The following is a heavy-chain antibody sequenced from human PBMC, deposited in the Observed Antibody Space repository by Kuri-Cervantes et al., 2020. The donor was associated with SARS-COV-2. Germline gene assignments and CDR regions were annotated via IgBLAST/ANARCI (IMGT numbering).Heavy chain of an antibody. CDR2: IYTSGST. Sequence: SETLSLTCTVSGGSISSSSYYWGWIRQPPGKGLEWIGHIYTSGSTNYNPSLKSRVTISVDTSKNQFSLKLSSVTAADTAVYYCAREDYSNYYYYYMDVWGKGTTVTVSS. CDR1: GGSISSSSYY. D-gene: IGHD4-11*01. V-gene: IGHV4-39*02. CDR3: AREDYSNYYYYYMDV. J-gene: IGHJ6*03.